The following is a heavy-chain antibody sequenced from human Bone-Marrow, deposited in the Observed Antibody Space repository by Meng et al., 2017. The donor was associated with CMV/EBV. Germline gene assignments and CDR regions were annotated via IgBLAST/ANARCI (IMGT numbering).Heavy chain of an antibody. CDR3: ARDRTARPIIAVPWYYYGMDV. V-gene: IGHV1-69*05. D-gene: IGHD6-19*01. CDR2: IIPIFNTP. CDR1: GGTFSSYA. J-gene: IGHJ6*01. Sequence: SVKVSCKASGGTFSSYAISWVRQAPGQGLEWMGGIIPIFNTPNYAQKFQGRVTITTDESTTTAYMELGSLRSDDTAVYYCARDRTARPIIAVPWYYYGMDVWGQGTTVTVSS.